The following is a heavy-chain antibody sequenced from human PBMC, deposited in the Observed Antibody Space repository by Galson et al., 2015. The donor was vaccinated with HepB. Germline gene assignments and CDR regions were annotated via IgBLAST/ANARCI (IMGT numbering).Heavy chain of an antibody. D-gene: IGHD1-14*01. J-gene: IGHJ4*02. CDR2: LTKGGDT. CDR3: VREESPGTTYRRFDD. CDR1: GFSLSQFY. Sequence: SLRLSCAASGFSLSQFYIHWVRQAPGKGLEYVSTLTKGGDTQYVDSVKGRFTLSRDTSKSTVSLQMSGLRADDTAIYYCVREESPGTTYRRFDDWGQGTLVTVSS. V-gene: IGHV3-64D*06.